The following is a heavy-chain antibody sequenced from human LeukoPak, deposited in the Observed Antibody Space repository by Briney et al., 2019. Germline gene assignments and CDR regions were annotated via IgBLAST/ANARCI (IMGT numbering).Heavy chain of an antibody. Sequence: PGGSLRLSCAASGFTFSSYWMSWVRQAPGKGPEWVANIKQDGSDKYYVDSVKGRFTISRDNAKNSLYLQMNSLRAEDTAVYYCARDHYSDSSGYKDFDYWGQGSLVTVSS. V-gene: IGHV3-7*01. J-gene: IGHJ4*02. CDR3: ARDHYSDSSGYKDFDY. CDR2: IKQDGSDK. D-gene: IGHD3-22*01. CDR1: GFTFSSYW.